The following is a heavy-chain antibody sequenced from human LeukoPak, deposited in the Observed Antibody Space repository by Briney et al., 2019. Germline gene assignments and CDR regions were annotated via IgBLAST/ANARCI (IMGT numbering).Heavy chain of an antibody. Sequence: GGSLRLSCAASGFTFGSYGMHWVRQAPGKGLEWVAVIWYDGNNKNYADSVKGRFTVSRDNSRNTLHLQMESLRAEDAAVYYCARVRFCSSTRCYGYLDIWGQGTMVTVSS. CDR1: GFTFGSYG. D-gene: IGHD2-2*01. CDR3: ARVRFCSSTRCYGYLDI. V-gene: IGHV3-33*01. J-gene: IGHJ3*02. CDR2: IWYDGNNK.